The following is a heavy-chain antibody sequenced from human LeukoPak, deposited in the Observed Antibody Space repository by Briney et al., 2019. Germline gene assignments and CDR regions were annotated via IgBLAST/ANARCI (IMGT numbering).Heavy chain of an antibody. CDR2: INAGNGNT. J-gene: IGHJ4*02. CDR1: GYTFTSYA. Sequence: ASVKVSCTASGYTFTSYAMHWVRQAPGQRLEWMGWINAGNGNTKYSQKFQGRVTITRDTSASTAYMELRSLRSDDTAVYYCARDRVVGATSFDYWGQGTLVTVSS. V-gene: IGHV1-3*01. CDR3: ARDRVVGATSFDY. D-gene: IGHD1-26*01.